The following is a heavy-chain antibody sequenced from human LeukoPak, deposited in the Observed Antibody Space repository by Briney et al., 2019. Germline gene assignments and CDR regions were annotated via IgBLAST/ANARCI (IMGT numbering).Heavy chain of an antibody. Sequence: PGGSLRLSCAASGFTFSDYYMSWIRQAPGKGLEWVSYISSSGSTIYYADSVKGRFTISRDNAKNSLYLQMNSLRAEDTAVYYCARDLGYGDYLRSPFDYWGQGTLVTVSS. J-gene: IGHJ4*02. CDR2: ISSSGSTI. D-gene: IGHD4-17*01. V-gene: IGHV3-11*04. CDR1: GFTFSDYY. CDR3: ARDLGYGDYLRSPFDY.